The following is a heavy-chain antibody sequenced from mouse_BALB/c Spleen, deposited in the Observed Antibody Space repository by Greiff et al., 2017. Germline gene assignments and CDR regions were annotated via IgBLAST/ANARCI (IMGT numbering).Heavy chain of an antibody. CDR2: ISSGSSTI. CDR1: GFTFSSFG. D-gene: IGHD2-14*01. V-gene: IGHV5-17*02. Sequence: DVMLVESGGGLVQPGGSRKLSCAASGFTFSSFGMHWVRQAPEKGLEWVAYISSGSSTIYYADTVKGRFTISRDNPKNTLFLQMTSLRSEDTAMYYCARSDDRYFDYWGQGTTLTVSS. J-gene: IGHJ2*01. CDR3: ARSDDRYFDY.